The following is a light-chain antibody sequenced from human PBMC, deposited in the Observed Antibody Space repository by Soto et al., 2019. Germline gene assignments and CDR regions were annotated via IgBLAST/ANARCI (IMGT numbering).Light chain of an antibody. V-gene: IGKV3-15*01. CDR2: GAF. Sequence: ELVMTQSPATLSVSPGETATLSCRASQSVSYNLAWYQQKPGQGPRLLIYGAFTRATGIPARFSGSGSGTEFTITISSLQSEDFAVYYCQQYKNWPPLTFGGGTKVELK. CDR3: QQYKNWPPLT. CDR1: QSVSYN. J-gene: IGKJ4*01.